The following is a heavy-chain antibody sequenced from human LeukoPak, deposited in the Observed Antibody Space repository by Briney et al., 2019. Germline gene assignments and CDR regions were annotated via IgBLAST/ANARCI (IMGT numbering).Heavy chain of an antibody. J-gene: IGHJ4*02. D-gene: IGHD5-12*01. V-gene: IGHV4-59*08. CDR2: IYYSGST. CDR1: GGSISRSY. CDR3: ARQSRYSGSHPSPFDF. Sequence: PSETLSLTCTVSGGSISRSYWSWIRQPPGKGLEWIGYIYYSGSTNYNPSLKGRVTISVDTSKTQFSLKMRSVPAADTAIYYCARQSRYSGSHPSPFDFWGQGTLVTVSS.